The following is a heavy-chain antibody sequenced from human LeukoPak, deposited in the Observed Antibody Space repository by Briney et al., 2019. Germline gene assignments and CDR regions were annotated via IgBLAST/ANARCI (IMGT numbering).Heavy chain of an antibody. V-gene: IGHV3-9*01. Sequence: GGSLRLSCAASGFTFDDYAMHWVRQAPGKGLEWVSGISWNSGSIGYVDSVKGRFTISRDNAKNSLYLQMNSLRAEDTAVYYCARDRFRPDYWGQGTLVTVSS. D-gene: IGHD3-10*01. J-gene: IGHJ4*02. CDR2: ISWNSGSI. CDR3: ARDRFRPDY. CDR1: GFTFDDYA.